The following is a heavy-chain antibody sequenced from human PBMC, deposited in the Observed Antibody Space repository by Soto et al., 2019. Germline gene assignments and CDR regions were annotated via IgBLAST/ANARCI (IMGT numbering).Heavy chain of an antibody. CDR1: GFTFSSYA. D-gene: IGHD3-22*01. J-gene: IGHJ3*02. CDR2: ISYDGSNK. Sequence: QVQLVESGGGVVQPGRSLRLSCAASGFTFSSYAMHWVRQAPGKGLEWVAVISYDGSNKYYADSVKGRFTISRDNSKNTLYLQMNSLRAEDTAVYYCARSITMIVVVAFDSWGQGTMVTVSS. CDR3: ARSITMIVVVAFDS. V-gene: IGHV3-30-3*01.